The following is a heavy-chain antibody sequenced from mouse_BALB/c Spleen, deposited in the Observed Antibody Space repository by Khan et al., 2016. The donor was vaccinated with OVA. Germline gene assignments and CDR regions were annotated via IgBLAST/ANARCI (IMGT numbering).Heavy chain of an antibody. V-gene: IGHV2-6*02. Sequence: QVQLKESGPGLVAPSQSLSITCTVSGFSLTTYGVHWVRQPPGKGLEWLVVIWRDGSTTYYSVLKSRLSISKDNSKSQAFLKMNSLQTDDTAMYYCARGVDGYSSLDAMDYWGQGTSVTVSS. CDR2: IWRDGST. D-gene: IGHD2-3*01. CDR1: GFSLTTYG. CDR3: ARGVDGYSSLDAMDY. J-gene: IGHJ4*01.